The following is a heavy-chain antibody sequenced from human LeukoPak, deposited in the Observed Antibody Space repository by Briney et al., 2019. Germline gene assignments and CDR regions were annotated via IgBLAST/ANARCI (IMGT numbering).Heavy chain of an antibody. V-gene: IGHV3-11*01. Sequence: GGSLRLSCAASGFTFTDVYMSWIRQSPGKGLEWLAYISPNSADISYADSVKGRFTISRDNAKNSLYLQMNSLRVEDTGIYYCSRDPRSLDCWGQGALVTVSS. CDR2: ISPNSADI. J-gene: IGHJ4*02. CDR3: SRDPRSLDC. CDR1: GFTFTDVY.